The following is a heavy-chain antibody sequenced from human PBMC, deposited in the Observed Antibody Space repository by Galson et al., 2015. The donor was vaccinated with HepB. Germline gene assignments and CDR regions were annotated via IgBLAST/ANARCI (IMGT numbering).Heavy chain of an antibody. D-gene: IGHD2-8*02. CDR3: ATGLMGYCAGGRCYSYVLDV. CDR1: GFTFRDFG. V-gene: IGHV3-33*03. CDR2: IWNEGRDT. J-gene: IGHJ6*02. Sequence: SLRLSCAASGFTFRDFGIHWVRQAPGKGLEWMAVIWNEGRDTYYEDSVKGRFSISSDNSQKKVYLQMSSLRAEDTAVYYCATGLMGYCAGGRCYSYVLDVWGQGTTVTVSS.